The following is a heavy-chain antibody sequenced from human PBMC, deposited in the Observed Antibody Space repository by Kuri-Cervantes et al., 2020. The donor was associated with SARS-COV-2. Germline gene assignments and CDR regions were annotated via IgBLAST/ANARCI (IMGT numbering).Heavy chain of an antibody. CDR2: ISYDGSNK. J-gene: IGHJ4*02. CDR1: GFTFSSYG. CDR3: ARDGRRITIFGVVITTFDY. V-gene: IGHV3-30*03. D-gene: IGHD3-3*01. Sequence: GGSLRLSCAASGFTFSSYGMHWVRQAPGKGLEWVAVISYDGSNKYYADSVKGRFTISRDNSKNTLYLQMNSLRAEDTAVYYCARDGRRITIFGVVITTFDYWGQGTLVTVSS.